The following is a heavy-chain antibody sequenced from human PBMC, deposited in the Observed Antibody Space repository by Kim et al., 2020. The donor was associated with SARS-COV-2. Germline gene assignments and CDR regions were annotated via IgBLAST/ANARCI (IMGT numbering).Heavy chain of an antibody. J-gene: IGHJ5*02. V-gene: IGHV1-2*06. D-gene: IGHD2-2*01. Sequence: ASVKVSCKASGYTFTGYYMHWVRQAPGQGLEWMGRINPNSGGTNYAQKFQGRVTMTRDTSISTAYMELSRLRSDDTAVYYCARGGRSSTSCRGRNWFDPWGQGTLVTVSS. CDR1: GYTFTGYY. CDR2: INPNSGGT. CDR3: ARGGRSSTSCRGRNWFDP.